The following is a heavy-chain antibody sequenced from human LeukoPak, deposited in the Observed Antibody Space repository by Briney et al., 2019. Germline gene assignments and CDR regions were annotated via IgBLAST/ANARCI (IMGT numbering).Heavy chain of an antibody. D-gene: IGHD3-3*01. CDR2: ISYDGSNK. CDR3: ARSYPGPYYDFWSGYYGFDY. V-gene: IGHV3-30*14. Sequence: AGGSLRLSCAASGFTFSSYAMHWVRQAPGKGLEWVAVISYDGSNKYYADSVKGRFTISRDNSKNTLYLQMNSLRAEDTAVYYCARSYPGPYYDFWSGYYGFDYWGQGTLVTVSS. CDR1: GFTFSSYA. J-gene: IGHJ4*02.